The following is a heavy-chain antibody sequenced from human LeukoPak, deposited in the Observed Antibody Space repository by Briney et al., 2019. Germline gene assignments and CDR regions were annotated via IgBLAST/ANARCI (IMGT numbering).Heavy chain of an antibody. V-gene: IGHV3-23*01. D-gene: IGHD1-26*01. CDR1: GFTFSSFV. J-gene: IGHJ4*02. Sequence: GGSLRLSCAASGFTFSSFVMSWVRQAPGKGLEWVSGISGSGGTPYYADSVKGRFTISRDNSKNTLYLQMNSLRAEDTAVYYCAKFFSGSYDYWGQGTLVTVSS. CDR3: AKFFSGSYDY. CDR2: ISGSGGTP.